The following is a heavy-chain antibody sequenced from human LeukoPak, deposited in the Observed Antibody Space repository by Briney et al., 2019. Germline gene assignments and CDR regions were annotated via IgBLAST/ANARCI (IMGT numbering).Heavy chain of an antibody. CDR1: GGSISGYY. V-gene: IGHV4-59*01. CDR3: AREKYGGSNDY. D-gene: IGHD1-26*01. Sequence: PSETLSLTCAVSGGSISGYYWSWIRQPPGKGPEWIGYIYYSGSTKYNPSLKSRVTISVDTSKNQFSLRLSSVTAADTAMYYCAREKYGGSNDYWGQGTLVTVSS. CDR2: IYYSGST. J-gene: IGHJ4*02.